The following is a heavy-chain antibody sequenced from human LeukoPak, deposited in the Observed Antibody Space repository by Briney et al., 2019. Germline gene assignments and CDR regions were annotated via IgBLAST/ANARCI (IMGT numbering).Heavy chain of an antibody. CDR2: TSSDLNVK. D-gene: IGHD3-10*01. J-gene: IGHJ4*02. Sequence: GGSLRLSCAASGFTFRNYVIHWVRQAPGKGLEWVAVTSSDLNVKLYADSVKGRFTISRGNSRSTLYLQMNSLRPEDTAIYYCAREGYYGSGSPPSLYFDYWGQGTLVTVSS. CDR3: AREGYYGSGSPPSLYFDY. CDR1: GFTFRNYV. V-gene: IGHV3-30-3*01.